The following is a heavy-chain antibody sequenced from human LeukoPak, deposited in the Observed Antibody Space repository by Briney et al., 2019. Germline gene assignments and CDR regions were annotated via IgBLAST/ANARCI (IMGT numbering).Heavy chain of an antibody. CDR2: TSSDLNVK. D-gene: IGHD3-10*01. J-gene: IGHJ4*02. Sequence: GGSLRLSCAASGFTFRNYVIHWVRQAPGKGLEWVAVTSSDLNVKLYADSVKGRFTISRGNSRSTLYLQMNSLRPEDTAIYYCAREGYYGSGSPPSLYFDYWGQGTLVTVSS. CDR3: AREGYYGSGSPPSLYFDY. CDR1: GFTFRNYV. V-gene: IGHV3-30-3*01.